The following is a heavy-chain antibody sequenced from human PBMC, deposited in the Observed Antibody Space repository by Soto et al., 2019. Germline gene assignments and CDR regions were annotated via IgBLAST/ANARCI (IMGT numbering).Heavy chain of an antibody. D-gene: IGHD3-16*01. Sequence: LRLSCVASAFSSHHHAIHWVRQGPGKGLEWVSGTHWNNGATGYADSVKGRFTIFKDNVKNSVYLQMNSLRTDDTAFYYCTEDILPGGADVWGQGTTVTVSS. CDR3: TEDILPGGADV. CDR2: THWNNGAT. V-gene: IGHV3-9*02. J-gene: IGHJ6*02. CDR1: AFSSHHHA.